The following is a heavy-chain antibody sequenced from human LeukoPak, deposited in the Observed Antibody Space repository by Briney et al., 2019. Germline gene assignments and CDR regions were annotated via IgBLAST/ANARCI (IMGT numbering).Heavy chain of an antibody. Sequence: GGSLRLSCAASGFTFSGSAMHWVRRASGKGLEWVGRIRSKANSYATAYAASVKGRFTISRDDSKNTAYLQMNSLKTEDTAVYYCTSLHCSSTSCYKWFDPWGQGTLVTVSS. CDR3: TSLHCSSTSCYKWFDP. D-gene: IGHD2-2*02. CDR2: IRSKANSYAT. J-gene: IGHJ5*02. V-gene: IGHV3-73*01. CDR1: GFTFSGSA.